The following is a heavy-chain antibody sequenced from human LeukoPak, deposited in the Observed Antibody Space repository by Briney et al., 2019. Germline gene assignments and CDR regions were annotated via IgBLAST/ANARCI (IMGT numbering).Heavy chain of an antibody. CDR1: GYTFTSYG. CDR3: ARVGSLMATRNYGMDV. J-gene: IGHJ6*02. D-gene: IGHD5-24*01. CDR2: IIPIFGTA. Sequence: SVKVSCKASGYTFTSYGISWVRQAPGQGLEWMGGIIPIFGTANYAQKFQGRVTITADESTSTAYMELSSLRSEDTAVYYCARVGSLMATRNYGMDVWGQGTTVTVSS. V-gene: IGHV1-69*13.